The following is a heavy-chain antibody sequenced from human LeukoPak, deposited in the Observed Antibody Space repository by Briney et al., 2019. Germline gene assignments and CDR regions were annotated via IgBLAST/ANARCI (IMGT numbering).Heavy chain of an antibody. V-gene: IGHV4-34*01. CDR2: INHSGST. D-gene: IGHD3-10*01. Sequence: SETLSLTCAVYGGSFSGYYWSWSRQPPGKGLERIGEINHSGSTNYNPSLKSRVTISVDTSMNQFSLKLSSVTAADTAVYYCARGLYYGSPGAWFDPWGQGTRVTVSS. CDR1: GGSFSGYY. J-gene: IGHJ5*02. CDR3: ARGLYYGSPGAWFDP.